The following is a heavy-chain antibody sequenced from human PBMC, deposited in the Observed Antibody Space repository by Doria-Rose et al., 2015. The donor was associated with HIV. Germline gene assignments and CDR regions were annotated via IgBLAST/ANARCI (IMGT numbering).Heavy chain of an antibody. CDR2: MSYDGSKK. V-gene: IGHV3-30*04. D-gene: IGHD3-10*01. J-gene: IGHJ2*01. CDR1: GFTFSSFA. Sequence: GGGVVQPGRSLRLSCAASGFTFSSFAMHWVRQAPGKGLEWAAVMSYDGSKKYSADSVKGRFTISRDNSKNTLYLQMNSLRADDTAVYYCARDSSLGSRLLSGNWYFDLWGRGTLVTVSS. CDR3: ARDSSLGSRLLSGNWYFDL.